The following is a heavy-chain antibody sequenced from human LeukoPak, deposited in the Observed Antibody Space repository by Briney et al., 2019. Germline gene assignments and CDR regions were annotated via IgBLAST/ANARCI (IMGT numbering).Heavy chain of an antibody. CDR3: ARDWGGFEELVLDY. J-gene: IGHJ4*02. Sequence: ASVKVSCKASGYTFTSYGISWVRQAPGQGLEWMGWISAYNGNTNYAQKLQGRVTMTTDTSTSTAYMELRSLRSDDTAVYYCARDWGGFEELVLDYWGQGTLVTVSS. V-gene: IGHV1-18*01. D-gene: IGHD3-10*01. CDR2: ISAYNGNT. CDR1: GYTFTSYG.